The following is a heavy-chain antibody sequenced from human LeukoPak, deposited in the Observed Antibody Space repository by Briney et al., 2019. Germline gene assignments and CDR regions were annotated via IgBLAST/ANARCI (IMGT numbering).Heavy chain of an antibody. CDR1: GYAFTSYG. CDR3: ARDPGAARMYYYYYMDV. D-gene: IGHD6-6*01. J-gene: IGHJ6*03. Sequence: ASVKVFCKASGYAFTSYGISWVRQAPGQGLERMGWISAYNGNTNYAQKLQGRVTMTTDTSTSTAYMELRSLRSDDTAVYYCARDPGAARMYYYYYMDVWGKGTTVTVSS. CDR2: ISAYNGNT. V-gene: IGHV1-18*01.